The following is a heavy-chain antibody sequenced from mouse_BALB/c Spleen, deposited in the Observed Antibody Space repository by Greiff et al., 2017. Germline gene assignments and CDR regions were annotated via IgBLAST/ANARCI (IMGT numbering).Heavy chain of an antibody. Sequence: EVQLQQSGAELVRPGALVKLSCKASGFNIKDYYMHWVKQRPEQGLEWIVWIDPENGNTIYDPKFQGKASITADTSSNTAYLQLSSLTSEDTAVYYCARWGTTALYYFDYWGQGTTLTVSS. CDR2: IDPENGNT. CDR1: GFNIKDYY. J-gene: IGHJ2*01. D-gene: IGHD1-2*01. V-gene: IGHV14-1*02. CDR3: ARWGTTALYYFDY.